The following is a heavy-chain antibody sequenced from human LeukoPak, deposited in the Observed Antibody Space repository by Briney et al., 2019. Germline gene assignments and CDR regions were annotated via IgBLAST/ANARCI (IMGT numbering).Heavy chain of an antibody. CDR2: IYYSGST. CDR1: GGSISSYY. Sequence: SETLSLTCTVSGGSISSYYWSWIRQPPGKGLEWIGYIYYSGSTNYNPSLKSRVTISVDTSKNQFSLKLSSVTPADTAVYYCARYGGGGGYFDYWGQGTLVTVSS. V-gene: IGHV4-59*01. CDR3: ARYGGGGGYFDY. J-gene: IGHJ4*02. D-gene: IGHD2-21*01.